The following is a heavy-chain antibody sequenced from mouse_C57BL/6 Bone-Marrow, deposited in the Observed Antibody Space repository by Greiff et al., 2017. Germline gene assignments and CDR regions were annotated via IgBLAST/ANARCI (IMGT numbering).Heavy chain of an antibody. CDR1: GYTFTSYW. V-gene: IGHV1-52*01. CDR3: ASGEV. CDR2: IDPSDSAT. J-gene: IGHJ1*03. Sequence: QVQLQQPGAELVRPGSSVKLSCKASGYTFTSYWMHWVKQRPIQGLEWIGNIDPSDSATHYNQKFKDKATLTVDKSSSTAYMQLRRLTSEDSTVYYCASGEVWGTGTTVTVSS.